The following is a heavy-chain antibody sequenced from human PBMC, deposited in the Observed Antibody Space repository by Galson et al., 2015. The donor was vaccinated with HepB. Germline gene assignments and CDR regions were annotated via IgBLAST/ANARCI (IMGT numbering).Heavy chain of an antibody. J-gene: IGHJ5*02. V-gene: IGHV1-46*03. CDR1: GYTFTSYY. CDR2: INPSSGST. CDR3: ARETDPYYYDSSGYYHNWFDP. D-gene: IGHD3-22*01. Sequence: SVKVSCKASGYTFTSYYMHWVRQAPGQGLEWMGIINPSSGSTSYAQKFQGRVTMTRDTSTSTVYMELSSLRSEDTAVYYCARETDPYYYDSSGYYHNWFDPWSQGTLVTVSS.